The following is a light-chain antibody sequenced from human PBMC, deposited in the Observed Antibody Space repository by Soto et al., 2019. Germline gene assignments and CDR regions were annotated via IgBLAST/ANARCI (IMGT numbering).Light chain of an antibody. CDR3: QQYHIYSGT. Sequence: DIQMTQSPSMLSAYVGDRVTIACRASQSIRRWLAWYQQKPGKAPKLLIYDASSLESGVPSRFSGSGSGTEFTLTINSLQPDDFATYYCQQYHIYSGTFGQGTKVDIK. V-gene: IGKV1-5*01. CDR2: DAS. CDR1: QSIRRW. J-gene: IGKJ1*01.